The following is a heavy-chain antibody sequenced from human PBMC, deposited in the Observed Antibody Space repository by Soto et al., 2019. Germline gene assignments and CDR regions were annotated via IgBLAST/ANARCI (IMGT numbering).Heavy chain of an antibody. Sequence: GGSLRLSCAASGFTFSAYGMHWVRQAPGKGLEWVAVIWYDGSNKYYVDSVKGRFTISRDDSKNTLYLQMNSLRAEDTAVYYCAKAPYDFWSGYYYYYYGMDVWGQGTTVTV. CDR2: IWYDGSNK. CDR3: AKAPYDFWSGYYYYYYGMDV. D-gene: IGHD3-3*01. CDR1: GFTFSAYG. J-gene: IGHJ6*02. V-gene: IGHV3-33*06.